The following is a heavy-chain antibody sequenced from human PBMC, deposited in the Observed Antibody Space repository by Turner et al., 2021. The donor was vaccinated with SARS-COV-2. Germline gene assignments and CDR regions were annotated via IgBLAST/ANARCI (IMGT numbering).Heavy chain of an antibody. CDR2: MSSNGGST. Sequence: EVQLVESGGGLVGPGGSLRLSCSASGFTFSSYALHWVRQAPGKGMEYIPAMSSNGGSTYYADYVKGRVTISRDNSKNTLYLQMSSLRAEDTAVYYCVKGYYWGQGTLVTVSS. V-gene: IGHV3-64D*06. J-gene: IGHJ4*02. CDR1: GFTFSSYA. CDR3: VKGYY.